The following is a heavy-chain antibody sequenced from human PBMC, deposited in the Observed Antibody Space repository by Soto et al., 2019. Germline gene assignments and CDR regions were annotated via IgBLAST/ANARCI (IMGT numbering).Heavy chain of an antibody. CDR3: ARSGYCSGGSCYFDY. CDR1: GGSISSSSYY. D-gene: IGHD2-15*01. Sequence: QLQLQESGPGLVKPSETLSLTCTVSGGSISSSSYYWGWIRQPPGKGLEWIGSIYYRGRTYYNPSLKRRVTISVDTSKNPFSLKLSSVTAADTAVYYCARSGYCSGGSCYFDYRGQGTLVTVSS. V-gene: IGHV4-39*01. CDR2: IYYRGRT. J-gene: IGHJ4*02.